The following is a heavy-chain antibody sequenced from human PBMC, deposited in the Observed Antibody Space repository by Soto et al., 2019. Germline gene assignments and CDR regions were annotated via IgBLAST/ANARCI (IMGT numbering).Heavy chain of an antibody. J-gene: IGHJ6*02. CDR2: INAYNGNT. CDR1: GYSFTRYG. D-gene: IGHD3-16*01. CDR3: AMVDVYVTPSPQDV. Sequence: QVQLVQSGAEVKNPGASVMVSCKASGYSFTRYGIGWARQAPGQGLEWMGWINAYNGNTNYAQNLQGRLTLTTDTSTTTAYMELRSLRSNDTAIYYCAMVDVYVTPSPQDVWGQGTTVTVSS. V-gene: IGHV1-18*01.